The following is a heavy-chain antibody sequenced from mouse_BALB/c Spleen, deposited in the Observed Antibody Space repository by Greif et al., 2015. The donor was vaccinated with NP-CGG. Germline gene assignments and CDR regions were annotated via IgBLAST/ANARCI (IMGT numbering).Heavy chain of an antibody. D-gene: IGHD2-1*01. CDR2: ISYDGSN. V-gene: IGHV3-6*02. CDR1: GYSITSGYY. Sequence: ESGPGLVKPSQSLSLTCSVTGYSITSGYYWNWIRQFPGNKLEWMGCISYDGSNNYNPSLKNRISITRDTSKNQFFLKLNSVTTEDTATYYCARDGNYYYAMDYWGQGTSVTVSS. J-gene: IGHJ4*01. CDR3: ARDGNYYYAMDY.